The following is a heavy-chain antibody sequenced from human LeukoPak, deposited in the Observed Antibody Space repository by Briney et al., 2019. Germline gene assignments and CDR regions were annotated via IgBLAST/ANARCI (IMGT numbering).Heavy chain of an antibody. J-gene: IGHJ4*02. CDR3: AKVSGSGSYYPDY. D-gene: IGHD3-10*01. CDR1: GFTFSSYP. Sequence: PGGSLRLSCAASGFTFSSYPMSWVRQAPGKGLEWVSAISGSGGSTYYADSVKGRFTISRDNSKSTLYLQMNSLRAENTAVYYCAKVSGSGSYYPDYWGQGTLVIVSS. V-gene: IGHV3-23*01. CDR2: ISGSGGST.